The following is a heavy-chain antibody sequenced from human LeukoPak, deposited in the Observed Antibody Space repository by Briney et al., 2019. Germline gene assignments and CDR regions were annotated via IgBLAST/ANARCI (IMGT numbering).Heavy chain of an antibody. CDR3: ARSKLFSLLVVPLDY. J-gene: IGHJ4*02. V-gene: IGHV3-21*01. D-gene: IGHD2-2*01. CDR2: ISSSSSYI. Sequence: GGSLRLSCAASGFTFSSYSMHWVRQAPGKGLEWVSSISSSSSYIYYADSVKGRFTISRDNAKNSLYLQMNSLRAEDTAVYYCARSKLFSLLVVPLDYWGPGTLVTVSS. CDR1: GFTFSSYS.